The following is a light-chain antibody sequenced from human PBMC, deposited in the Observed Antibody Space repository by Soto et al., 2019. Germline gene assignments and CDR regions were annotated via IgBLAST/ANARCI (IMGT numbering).Light chain of an antibody. CDR2: DSS. J-gene: IGKJ4*01. V-gene: IGKV3-11*01. Sequence: EIVLTQSPATLSLSPGERATLSCRASQSVFTYLSWYQQRPGQAPRLLIYDSSKRATGIPPRFSGSGSGTDFTLTISSLEPEDFAVYYCQQRGSWPLTFGEGTKVEIK. CDR1: QSVFTY. CDR3: QQRGSWPLT.